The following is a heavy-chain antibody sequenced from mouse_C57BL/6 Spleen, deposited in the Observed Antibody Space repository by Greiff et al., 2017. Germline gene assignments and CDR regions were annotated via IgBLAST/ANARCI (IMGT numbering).Heavy chain of an antibody. CDR2: IDPETGGT. V-gene: IGHV1-15*01. Sequence: VQLQQSGAELVRPGASVTLSCKASGYTFTDYEMHWVKQTPVHGLEWIGAIDPETGGTAYNQKFKGKAILTADKSSSTAYMELRSLTSEDSAVYYCTRRDYGYAMDYWGQGTSGTVSS. CDR3: TRRDYGYAMDY. D-gene: IGHD2-4*01. J-gene: IGHJ4*01. CDR1: GYTFTDYE.